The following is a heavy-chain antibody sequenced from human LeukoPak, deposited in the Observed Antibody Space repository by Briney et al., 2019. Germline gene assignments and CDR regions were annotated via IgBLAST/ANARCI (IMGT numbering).Heavy chain of an antibody. V-gene: IGHV1-46*03. D-gene: IGHD3-22*01. Sequence: ASVKLSFNSSGYSFTSYYMHWVRHAPGQGLEWMGIINPSGCSTRYAYKFQGRVTMTRDTSTTTVYMDLRSLSSVDTAVYHCAGEDSNSGYLSDYGGQGTRVTVSS. CDR2: INPSGCST. J-gene: IGHJ4*02. CDR3: AGEDSNSGYLSDY. CDR1: GYSFTSYY.